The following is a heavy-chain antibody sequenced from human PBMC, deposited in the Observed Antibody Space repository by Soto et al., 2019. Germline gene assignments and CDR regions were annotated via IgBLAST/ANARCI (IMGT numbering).Heavy chain of an antibody. V-gene: IGHV3-21*06. CDR3: ATPYYFNH. CDR1: GFTFSSYA. J-gene: IGHJ1*01. Sequence: GGSLRLSCAASGFTFSSYAVSWVRQAPGKGPEWLSSISDDSSYIDYADSLRGRFTVSRDNARNSLYLQIDSLGVEDTAVYYCATPYYFNHWGPGTLVTVSS. CDR2: ISDDSSYI. D-gene: IGHD3-16*01.